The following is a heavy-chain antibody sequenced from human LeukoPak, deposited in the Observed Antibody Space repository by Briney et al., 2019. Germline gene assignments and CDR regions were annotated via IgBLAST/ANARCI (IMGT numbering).Heavy chain of an antibody. D-gene: IGHD2-2*01. CDR1: GLSLSSFG. Sequence: GGSLRLSCAASGLSLSSFGMHWVRQAPGKGLEWVAFLQYDGNNKYYADSVKGRFTISRDNSKNTLYLQMNSLRAEDTAVYYCAEDRHQLVTLDYWGQGTLVTVSS. CDR2: LQYDGNNK. V-gene: IGHV3-30*02. CDR3: AEDRHQLVTLDY. J-gene: IGHJ4*02.